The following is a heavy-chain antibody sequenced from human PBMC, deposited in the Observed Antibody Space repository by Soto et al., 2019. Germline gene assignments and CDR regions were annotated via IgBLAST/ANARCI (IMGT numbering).Heavy chain of an antibody. D-gene: IGHD3-3*01. CDR1: GGSISSRDW. V-gene: IGHV4-4*02. CDR2: MYHSGVP. J-gene: IGHJ4*02. CDR3: AAGNVDSMLES. Sequence: QVQLQESGPGLVKPSGTLSVTCAVSGGSISSRDWWTWVRQAPGKGLEWIGKMYHSGVPDYSPSLKSRVTISIDKSQKHFSLKLSAVTAADTAVYFCAAGNVDSMLESWGRGTLVTVSS.